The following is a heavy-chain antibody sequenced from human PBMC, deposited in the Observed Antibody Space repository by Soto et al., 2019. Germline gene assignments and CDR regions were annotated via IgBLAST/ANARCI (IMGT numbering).Heavy chain of an antibody. CDR3: TRDWEITVSTWSFGGF. D-gene: IGHD3-10*01. Sequence: QVQLVQSGAEVKKPGSSVKVSCKASGGTFSPYTINWVRQAPGQGLEWMGRIIPFHGVTNYAQKFQARVTITAGKSTSTVYMELSGLRFEDTAMYYCTRDWEITVSTWSFGGFWGRGTLVTVSS. CDR1: GGTFSPYT. J-gene: IGHJ4*02. CDR2: IIPFHGVT. V-gene: IGHV1-69*08.